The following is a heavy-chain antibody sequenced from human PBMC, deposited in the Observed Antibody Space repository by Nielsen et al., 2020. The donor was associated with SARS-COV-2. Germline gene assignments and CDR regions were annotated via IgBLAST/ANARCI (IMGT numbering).Heavy chain of an antibody. CDR1: GSSISSGDYY. Sequence: SETLFLTCTVSGSSISSGDYYWSWIRQPPGKGLEWIGYIYYSGSTYYNPSLKSRVTISVDTSKNQFSLKLSSVTAADTAVYYCARDSEMATIPPNWYFDLWGRGTLVTVSS. J-gene: IGHJ2*01. V-gene: IGHV4-30-4*01. CDR2: IYYSGST. D-gene: IGHD5-24*01. CDR3: ARDSEMATIPPNWYFDL.